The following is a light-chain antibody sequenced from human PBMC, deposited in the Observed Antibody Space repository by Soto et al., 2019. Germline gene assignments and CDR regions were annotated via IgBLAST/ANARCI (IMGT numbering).Light chain of an antibody. CDR1: SSDVGGYNY. CDR2: DVS. J-gene: IGLJ1*01. CDR3: SSYTSSSTPYV. V-gene: IGLV2-14*01. Sequence: QSVRTQPASVSGSPGQSITISCTGISSDVGGYNYVSWYQQHPGKAPKLMIYDVSNRPSGVSNRFSGSKSGNTASLTISGLQAEDEADYYCSSYTSSSTPYVFGTGTKVTV.